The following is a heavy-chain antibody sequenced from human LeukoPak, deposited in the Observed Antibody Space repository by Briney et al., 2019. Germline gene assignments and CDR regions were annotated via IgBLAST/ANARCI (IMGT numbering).Heavy chain of an antibody. CDR1: GGSISSYY. CDR2: IYYSGST. J-gene: IGHJ6*03. V-gene: IGHV4-59*01. CDR3: ARETSQKGAHYMDV. Sequence: PSETLSLTCTVSGGSISSYYWSWIRQPPGRGLEWIGYIYYSGSTNYNPSLKSRVTISVDTSKNQFSLKLSSVTAADTAVYYCARETSQKGAHYMDVWGKGTTVTISS. D-gene: IGHD3-16*01.